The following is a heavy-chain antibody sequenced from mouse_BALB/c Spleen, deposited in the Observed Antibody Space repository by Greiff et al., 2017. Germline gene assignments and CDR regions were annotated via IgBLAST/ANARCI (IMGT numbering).Heavy chain of an antibody. V-gene: IGHV5-9-3*01. CDR3: ARHEDYGAMDY. CDR1: GFTFSSYA. Sequence: DVMLVESGGGLVKPGGSLKLSCAASGFTFSSYAMSWVRQTPEKRLEWVATISSGGSYTYYPDSVKGRFTISRDNAKNTLYLQMSSLRSEDTAMYYCARHEDYGAMDYWGQGTSVTVSS. J-gene: IGHJ4*01. CDR2: ISSGGSYT. D-gene: IGHD1-1*01.